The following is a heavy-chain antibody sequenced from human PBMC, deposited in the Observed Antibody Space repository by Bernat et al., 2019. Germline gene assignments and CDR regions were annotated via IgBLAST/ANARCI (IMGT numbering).Heavy chain of an antibody. CDR2: ITNKANRYTT. Sequence: EVQLVESGGGLVQPGGSLRLSCAASGFTFSDHYMDWVRQAPGKGLEWIGHITNKANRYTTQYAASVKGRFTISRDDSRNSVYLQMNSLKTEDTAVYYCARVLGVAATSAFDVWGQGTTVTVFS. J-gene: IGHJ3*01. CDR1: GFTFSDHY. V-gene: IGHV3-72*01. CDR3: ARVLGVAATSAFDV. D-gene: IGHD2-15*01.